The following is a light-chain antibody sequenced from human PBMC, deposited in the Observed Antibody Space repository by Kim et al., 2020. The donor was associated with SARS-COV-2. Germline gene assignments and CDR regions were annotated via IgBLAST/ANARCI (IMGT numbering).Light chain of an antibody. CDR3: QAWDSSTEV. CDR1: KLGDKS. J-gene: IGLJ3*02. CDR2: QDS. V-gene: IGLV3-1*01. Sequence: SGTPGQTASITCSGDKLGDKSACLYQQKPGQSPVRVIYQDSKGPSGIPERFSGSNSGNTATLTISGTQAMDDADYYCQAWDSSTEVFGGGTQLTVL.